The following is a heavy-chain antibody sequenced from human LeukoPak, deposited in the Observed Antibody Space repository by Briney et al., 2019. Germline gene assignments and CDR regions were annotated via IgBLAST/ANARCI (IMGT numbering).Heavy chain of an antibody. CDR3: ARKGRIGITIFGVVTRGVDAFDI. CDR1: GYTFTSYG. J-gene: IGHJ3*02. D-gene: IGHD3-3*01. V-gene: IGHV1-46*01. Sequence: GASVKVSCKASGYTFTSYGISWVRQAPGQGLEWMGIINPSGGSTSYAQKFQGRVTMTRDTSTSTVYMELSSLRSEDTAVYYCARKGRIGITIFGVVTRGVDAFDIWGQGTMVTVSS. CDR2: INPSGGST.